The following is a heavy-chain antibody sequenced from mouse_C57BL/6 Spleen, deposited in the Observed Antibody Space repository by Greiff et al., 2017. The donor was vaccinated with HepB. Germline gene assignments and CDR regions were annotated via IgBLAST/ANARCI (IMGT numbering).Heavy chain of an antibody. Sequence: LVESGAELVRPGASVTLSCKASGYTFTDYEMHWVKQTPVHGLEWIGAIDPETGGTAYNQKFKGKAILTADKSSSTAYMELRSLTSEDSAVYYCTIYSSPFAYWGQGTLVTVSA. CDR2: IDPETGGT. J-gene: IGHJ3*01. D-gene: IGHD1-1*01. V-gene: IGHV1-15*01. CDR3: TIYSSPFAY. CDR1: GYTFTDYE.